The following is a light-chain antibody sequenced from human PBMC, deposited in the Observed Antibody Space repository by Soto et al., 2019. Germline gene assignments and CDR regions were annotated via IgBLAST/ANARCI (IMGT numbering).Light chain of an antibody. CDR2: DAY. J-gene: IGKJ4*01. Sequence: DIPMTQSPSILSASVGDRVTITCRASQSIRSWLAWYQQKPGKAPKLLIYDAYSLESGVPSRFSGRRSGTEFTLTIAGLQPEDLATYYCQQYESYSPLTFGGGTKVEIK. V-gene: IGKV1-5*01. CDR3: QQYESYSPLT. CDR1: QSIRSW.